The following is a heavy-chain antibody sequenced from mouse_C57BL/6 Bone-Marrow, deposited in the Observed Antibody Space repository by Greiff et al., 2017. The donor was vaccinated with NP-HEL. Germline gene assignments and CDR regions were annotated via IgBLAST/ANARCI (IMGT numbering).Heavy chain of an antibody. CDR3: ATLYYPAY. CDR2: IYPRSGNT. D-gene: IGHD1-1*01. Sequence: VQLKESGAELARPGASVKLSCKASGYTFTSYGISWVKQRTGQGLEWIGEIYPRSGNTYYNEKFKGKATLTADKSSSTAYMELRSLTSEDSAVYFCATLYYPAYWGQGTLVTVSA. J-gene: IGHJ3*01. V-gene: IGHV1-81*01. CDR1: GYTFTSYG.